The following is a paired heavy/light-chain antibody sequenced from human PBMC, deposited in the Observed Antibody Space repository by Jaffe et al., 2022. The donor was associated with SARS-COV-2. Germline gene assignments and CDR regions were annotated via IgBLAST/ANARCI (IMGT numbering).Heavy chain of an antibody. V-gene: IGHV4-31*03. CDR2: IYYSGTT. J-gene: IGHJ4*02. D-gene: IGHD3-22*01. CDR3: AIDTSGYYHFHY. CDR1: GGSISSGGYF. Sequence: QVQLQESGPGLVKPSQTLSLTCTVSGGSISSGGYFCTWIRQHPVKGLEWIGYIYYSGTTSYNPSLKSRVTMSVDTSQNQFSLKLSSVTAADTAVYYCAIDTSGYYHFHYWGQGTLVTVSS.
Light chain of an antibody. Sequence: EIVLTQSPGTLSLSPGERATLSCRASQSISSSHLAWYQQKPGQAPRLLIYGVSNRATGIPDRFSGSGSGTDSTLTISRVEPEDFAVYYCQQYGGSLTFGGGTKVEIK. CDR1: QSISSSH. J-gene: IGKJ4*01. CDR2: GVS. CDR3: QQYGGSLT. V-gene: IGKV3-20*01.